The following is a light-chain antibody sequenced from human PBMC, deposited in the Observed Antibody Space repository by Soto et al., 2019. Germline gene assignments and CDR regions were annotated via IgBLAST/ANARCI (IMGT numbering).Light chain of an antibody. J-gene: IGKJ3*01. CDR2: DAS. CDR1: QGVSSY. CDR3: QQRSNWHRT. V-gene: IGKV3D-11*01. Sequence: EIVLTQSPATLSLSPGERATLSCRASQGVSSYLAWYQQKPGQAPRLLIYDASNRATGIPARFSGSGPGTDFTVTISSLEPEDFAVYYCQQRSNWHRTFGPGTKVDIK.